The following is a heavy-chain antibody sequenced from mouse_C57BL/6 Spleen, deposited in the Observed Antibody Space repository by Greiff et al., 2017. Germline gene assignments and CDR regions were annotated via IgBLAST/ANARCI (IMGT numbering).Heavy chain of an antibody. Sequence: VQLQQSGPGLVQPSQSLSITCTVSGFSLTSYGVHWVRQSPGKGLEWLGVLWSGGSTDYNAAFISRLSISKDNSKSQVFFKMNSLHAEYKAIYYCASPYDYDVAWFAYWGQGTLVTVSA. CDR1: GFSLTSYG. J-gene: IGHJ3*01. CDR3: ASPYDYDVAWFAY. D-gene: IGHD2-4*01. V-gene: IGHV2-2*01. CDR2: LWSGGST.